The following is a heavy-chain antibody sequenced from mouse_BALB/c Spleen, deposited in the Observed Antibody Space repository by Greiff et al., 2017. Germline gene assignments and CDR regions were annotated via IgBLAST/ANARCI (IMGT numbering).Heavy chain of an antibody. CDR2: ISSGGST. D-gene: IGHD2-13*01. J-gene: IGHJ3*01. CDR3: AGEEGFGWLDY. V-gene: IGHV5-6-5*01. CDR1: GFTFSSYA. Sequence: EVHLVESGGGLVKPGGSLKLSCAASGFTFSSYAMSWVRQTPEKRLEWVASISSGGSTYYPDSVMGGFTISRDNARNIPYLQMSSLGSEDTAKYYCAGEEGFGWLDYWGQGTLVTVSA.